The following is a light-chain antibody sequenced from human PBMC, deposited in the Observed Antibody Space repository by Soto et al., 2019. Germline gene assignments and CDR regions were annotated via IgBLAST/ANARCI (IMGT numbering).Light chain of an antibody. CDR2: DAS. Sequence: EMVMTQSPAILSVSPGESATLSCRASQSVNSNYLAWYQQKPGQAPRLLIYDASTRATGIPARFSGSGSGTEFTLTISSLQSEDFAVYYCQQYKKWPRTFGHGTKVDIK. V-gene: IGKV3-15*01. CDR1: QSVNSN. CDR3: QQYKKWPRT. J-gene: IGKJ1*01.